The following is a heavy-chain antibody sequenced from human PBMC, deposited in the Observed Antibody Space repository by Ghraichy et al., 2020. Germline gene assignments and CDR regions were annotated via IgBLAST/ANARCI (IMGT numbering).Heavy chain of an antibody. Sequence: SETLSLTCTVSGGSISSSSFYWGWIRQPPGKGLEWIGSIYYSGSTRYNPSLKSRVTISVDTSKNQFSLKLSSVTAADTAVYYCARPATTTASYFQHWGQGTLVIASS. CDR3: ARPATTTASYFQH. D-gene: IGHD4-11*01. J-gene: IGHJ1*01. CDR2: IYYSGST. V-gene: IGHV4-39*01. CDR1: GGSISSSSFY.